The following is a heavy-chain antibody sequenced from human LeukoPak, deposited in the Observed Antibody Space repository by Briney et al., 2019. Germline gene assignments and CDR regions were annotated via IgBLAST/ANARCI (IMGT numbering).Heavy chain of an antibody. J-gene: IGHJ4*02. V-gene: IGHV3-9*01. D-gene: IGHD5-18*01. CDR2: ISWNSGSI. Sequence: PGSSERLSCAPSAFTFDDYATHCARHPPGGGRGWVSCISWNSGSIAYADSVKGRFTISRVNAKNSLYLQMNSLRTEDTGLYYCAKDIGAALVTGFDYWGQGTLVTVSS. CDR3: AKDIGAALVTGFDY. CDR1: AFTFDDYA.